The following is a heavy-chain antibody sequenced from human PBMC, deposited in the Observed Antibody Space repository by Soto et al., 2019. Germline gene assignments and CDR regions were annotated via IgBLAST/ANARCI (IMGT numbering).Heavy chain of an antibody. D-gene: IGHD3-3*01. J-gene: IGHJ6*02. CDR1: GYTFSAFW. CDR3: ARLSTGFCPTHPCEQYFGMDV. Sequence: PGESLKISCQASGYTFSAFWITWVRQMPGKGLEWMATIDPRNSYSNYSLSFQGHVTISADKSIGSAYLHWSTLEASDTAIYYCARLSTGFCPTHPCEQYFGMDVWGQGTTVTVSS. CDR2: IDPRNSYS. V-gene: IGHV5-10-1*01.